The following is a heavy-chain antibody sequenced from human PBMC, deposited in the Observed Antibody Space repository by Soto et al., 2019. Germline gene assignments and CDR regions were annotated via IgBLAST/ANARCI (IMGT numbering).Heavy chain of an antibody. CDR2: IYYSGST. CDR3: ARDWIAGDYYYYYGMDV. J-gene: IGHJ6*02. V-gene: IGHV4-59*01. D-gene: IGHD2-2*03. CDR1: GGSFSGYY. Sequence: SETLSLTCAVYGGSFSGYYWSWIRQPPGKGLEWIGYIYYSGSTNYNPSLKSRVTISVDTSKNQFSLKLSSVTAADTAVYYCARDWIAGDYYYYYGMDVWGQGTTVTVSS.